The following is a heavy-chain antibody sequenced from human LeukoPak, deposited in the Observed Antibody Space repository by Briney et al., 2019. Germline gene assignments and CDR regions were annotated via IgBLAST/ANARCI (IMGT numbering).Heavy chain of an antibody. CDR2: IIPIFGTA. D-gene: IGHD3-10*01. V-gene: IGHV1-69*01. Sequence: SVKVSCKASGGTFSSYAISWVRQAPGQGLEWMGGIIPIFGTANYAQKFQGRVTITADESTSTAYMELSSLRSEDTAVYYCATPPVGSGIYYFDYWGQGALVTVSS. CDR3: ATPPVGSGIYYFDY. J-gene: IGHJ4*02. CDR1: GGTFSSYA.